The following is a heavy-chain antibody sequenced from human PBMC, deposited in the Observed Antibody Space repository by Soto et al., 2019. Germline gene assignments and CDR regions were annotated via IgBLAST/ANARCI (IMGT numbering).Heavy chain of an antibody. CDR2: ISAYNGNT. J-gene: IGHJ6*02. CDR3: ARDQAMVREGDGMDV. Sequence: QVQLVQSGAEVKKPGASVKVSCKASGYTFTSYGISWVRQAPGQGLEWMGWISAYNGNTNYAQKLRGRVTMTTDTSTSTAYMERRSLRSDDTAVYYCARDQAMVREGDGMDVWGQGTTVTVSS. D-gene: IGHD3-10*01. V-gene: IGHV1-18*01. CDR1: GYTFTSYG.